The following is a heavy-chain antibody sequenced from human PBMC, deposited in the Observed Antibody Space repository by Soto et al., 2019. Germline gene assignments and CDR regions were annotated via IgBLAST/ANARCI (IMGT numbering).Heavy chain of an antibody. Sequence: ASVKVSCKASGYTFTSYGISWVRQAPGQGLEWMGWISAYNGNTNYAQKLQGRVTMTTDTSTSTAYMELRSLRSDDTAVYYCARSIITMIVVVPDAFDIWGQGTMVTFSS. J-gene: IGHJ3*02. CDR3: ARSIITMIVVVPDAFDI. CDR1: GYTFTSYG. CDR2: ISAYNGNT. V-gene: IGHV1-18*01. D-gene: IGHD3-22*01.